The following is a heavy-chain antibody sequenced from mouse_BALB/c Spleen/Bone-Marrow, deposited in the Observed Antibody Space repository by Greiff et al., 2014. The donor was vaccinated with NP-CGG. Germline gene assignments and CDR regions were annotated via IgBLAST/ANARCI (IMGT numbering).Heavy chain of an antibody. CDR1: GYKFTDYE. CDR3: TREGIYFGYDVPMDY. CDR2: IDPETGGT. J-gene: IGHJ4*01. Sequence: ESGAELVRPGASVTLSCKASGYKFTDYEMHWVKQTPVHGLAWIGSIDPETGGTAYNQNFKGKATLTADRSSTTAYMELRSLTSEDSAVYYCTREGIYFGYDVPMDYWGQGTSVTVSS. V-gene: IGHV1-15*01. D-gene: IGHD2-2*01.